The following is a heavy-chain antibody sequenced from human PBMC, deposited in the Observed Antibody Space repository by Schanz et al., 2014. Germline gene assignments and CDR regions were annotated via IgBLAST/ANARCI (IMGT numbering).Heavy chain of an antibody. Sequence: EEQLVESGGGLVQPGGSLRLSCTASGLSVSSNYMSWLRQAPGKGLEWISVIYGGDDTYYADPVKGRFIISRDHLRNTVYLQMNNVRVEDTAVYYCATRIAAPATRVGYWGQGTLVTVSS. CDR2: IYGGDDT. CDR1: GLSVSSNY. V-gene: IGHV3-66*01. D-gene: IGHD6-13*01. J-gene: IGHJ1*01. CDR3: ATRIAAPATRVGY.